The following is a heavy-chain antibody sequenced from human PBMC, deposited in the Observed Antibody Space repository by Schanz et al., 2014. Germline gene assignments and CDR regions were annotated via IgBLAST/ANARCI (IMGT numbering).Heavy chain of an antibody. CDR2: IKEDGSQK. CDR3: TRDRAYHSFDY. V-gene: IGHV3-7*01. Sequence: PLVEFGVGLVQPGGSLRLSCEASGFSFSVSWMNWVRQAPGKGLEWVATIKEDGSQKYYLDSVKGRFTISRDNARNSLYLQMTSLRAEDTALYYCTRDRAYHSFDYWGQGTLVTVSS. D-gene: IGHD1-26*01. J-gene: IGHJ4*02. CDR1: GFSFSVSW.